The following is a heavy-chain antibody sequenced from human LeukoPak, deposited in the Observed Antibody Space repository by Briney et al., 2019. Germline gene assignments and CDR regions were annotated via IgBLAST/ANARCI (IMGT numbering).Heavy chain of an antibody. CDR1: GFTFNIYA. V-gene: IGHV3-23*01. CDR2: ITASDNT. Sequence: PGGSLRLSCAADGFTFNIYAMSWVRQAPGKGLEWVSAITASDNTYYADSVKGRFSISRDNSRSTLYLQMNSLRAEDTAVYYCAELGITMIGGVWDKGTTVTISS. CDR3: AELGITMIGGV. J-gene: IGHJ6*04. D-gene: IGHD3-10*02.